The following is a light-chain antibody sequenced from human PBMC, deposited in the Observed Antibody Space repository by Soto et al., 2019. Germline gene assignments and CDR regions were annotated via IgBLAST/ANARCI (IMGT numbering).Light chain of an antibody. J-gene: IGKJ1*01. Sequence: PGERAALSCRTSEIVSGSYIAWYQQKVGQSPRLLIYGASNRATGIPDRLSGSGSGTDFTLTISRLEPEDFAVYYCQHYYNWPRPFGQGTKVDIK. CDR1: EIVSGSY. V-gene: IGKV3-20*01. CDR2: GAS. CDR3: QHYYNWPRP.